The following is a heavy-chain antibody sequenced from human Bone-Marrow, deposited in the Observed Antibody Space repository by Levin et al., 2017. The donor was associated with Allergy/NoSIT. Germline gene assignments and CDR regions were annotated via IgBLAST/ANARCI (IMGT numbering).Heavy chain of an antibody. Sequence: GGSLRLSCAASGFTFDDYAMHWVRQAPGKGLEWVSGISWNSGSIGYADSVKGRFTISRDNAKNSLYLQMNSLRAEDTALYYCATQGATVVTQGGNYFDYWGQGTLVTVSS. CDR3: ATQGATVVTQGGNYFDY. CDR1: GFTFDDYA. V-gene: IGHV3-9*01. D-gene: IGHD4-23*01. J-gene: IGHJ4*02. CDR2: ISWNSGSI.